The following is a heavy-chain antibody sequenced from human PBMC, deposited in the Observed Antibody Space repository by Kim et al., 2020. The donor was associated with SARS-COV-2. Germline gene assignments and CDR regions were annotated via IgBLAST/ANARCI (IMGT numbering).Heavy chain of an antibody. V-gene: IGHV7-4-1*02. CDR1: GYTFTSYT. Sequence: ASVKVSCKTSGYTFTSYTMNWVRQAPGQGLEWMGWINTNTGNPTYAQGFTGRFVFSLDTSVSTAYLQISSLKAEDTAVYFCARGRYCSSTSCPMYWFDPWGQGTLVTVSS. D-gene: IGHD2-2*01. CDR3: ARGRYCSSTSCPMYWFDP. J-gene: IGHJ5*02. CDR2: INTNTGNP.